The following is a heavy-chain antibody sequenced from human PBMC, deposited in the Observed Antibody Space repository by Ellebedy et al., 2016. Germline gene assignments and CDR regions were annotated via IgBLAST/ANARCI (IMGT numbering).Heavy chain of an antibody. Sequence: GESLKISXAAAGFSVSFYGIHCVRQAPGKGLEWVAMISNDGNTKNYADSVKGRFAISRDSSNNTMFLQMNSLRREDTAVYYCARVPSPYWGQGTLVTVSS. J-gene: IGHJ4*02. V-gene: IGHV3-30*03. CDR2: ISNDGNTK. CDR3: ARVPSPY. CDR1: GFSVSFYG. D-gene: IGHD2-2*01.